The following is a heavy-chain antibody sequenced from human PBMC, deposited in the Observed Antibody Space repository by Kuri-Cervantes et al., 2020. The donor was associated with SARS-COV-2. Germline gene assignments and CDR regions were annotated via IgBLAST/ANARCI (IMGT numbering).Heavy chain of an antibody. V-gene: IGHV4-34*01. D-gene: IGHD3-3*01. CDR3: ARGAYYDFWSGYYPAYYFDY. CDR1: GGSSSGYY. J-gene: IGHJ4*02. CDR2: INHSGST. Sequence: GSLRLSCAVYGGSSSGYYWSWIHQPPGKGLEWIGEINHSGSTNYNPSLKSRVTISVDTSKNQFSLKLSSVTAADTAVYYCARGAYYDFWSGYYPAYYFDYWGQGTLVTVSS.